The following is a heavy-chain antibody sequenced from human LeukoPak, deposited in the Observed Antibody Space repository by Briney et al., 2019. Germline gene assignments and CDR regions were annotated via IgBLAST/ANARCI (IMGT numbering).Heavy chain of an antibody. J-gene: IGHJ3*02. Sequence: GGSLRLSCAASGFTFSTYTMHWVRQAPGKGLEWVANIKQDGSEKYYVDSVKGRFTISRDNAKNSLYLQMNSLRAEDTAVYYCARDSLPPGDAFDIWGQGTMVTVSS. CDR3: ARDSLPPGDAFDI. CDR2: IKQDGSEK. CDR1: GFTFSTYT. V-gene: IGHV3-7*01.